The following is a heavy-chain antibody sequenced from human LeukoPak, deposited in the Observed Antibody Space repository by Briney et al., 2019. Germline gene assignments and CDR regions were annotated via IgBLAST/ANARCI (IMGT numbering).Heavy chain of an antibody. D-gene: IGHD2-15*01. CDR2: IKSKTDGGTT. Sequence: GGSLRLSCAASGFTFSNAWMSWVRQAPGEGLEWVGRIKSKTDGGTTDYAAPVKGRFTISRDDSKNTLYLQMNSLKTEDTAVYYCTTVYRYCSGGSCLWGSDYFDYWGQGTLVTVSS. J-gene: IGHJ4*02. CDR1: GFTFSNAW. CDR3: TTVYRYCSGGSCLWGSDYFDY. V-gene: IGHV3-15*01.